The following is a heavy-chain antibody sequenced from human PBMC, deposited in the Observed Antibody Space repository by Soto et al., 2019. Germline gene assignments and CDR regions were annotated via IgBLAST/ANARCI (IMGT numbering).Heavy chain of an antibody. V-gene: IGHV1-8*02. D-gene: IGHD6-6*01. J-gene: IGHJ6*03. CDR2: MNPNSGNT. Sequence: ASVKVSCKASGYTFTSYDINWVRQATGQGLEWMGWMNPNSGNTGYAQKFQGRVTMTRNTSISTAYMELSSLRSEDTAVYYCARGRGLSGQLVRGYYYYYYMDVWGKGTTVTVSS. CDR3: ARGRGLSGQLVRGYYYYYYMDV. CDR1: GYTFTSYD.